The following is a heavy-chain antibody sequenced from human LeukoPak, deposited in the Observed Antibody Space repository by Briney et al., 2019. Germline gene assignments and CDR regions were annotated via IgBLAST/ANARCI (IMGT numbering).Heavy chain of an antibody. D-gene: IGHD1-7*01. CDR1: GFTVSSNY. V-gene: IGHV3-66*02. J-gene: IGHJ4*02. CDR2: LYSGGGT. CDR3: ASGYNRNYLFDY. Sequence: GGSLRLSCAASGFTVSSNYMSWVRQAPGKGLEWVSVLYSGGGTYYADSVRGRFTISRDNSKNTVYLQMNSLSTEDTALYYCASGYNRNYLFDYWGQGTLVTVSS.